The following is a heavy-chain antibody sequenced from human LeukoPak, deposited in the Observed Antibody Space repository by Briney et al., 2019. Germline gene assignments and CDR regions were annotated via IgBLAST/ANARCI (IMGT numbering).Heavy chain of an antibody. J-gene: IGHJ4*02. CDR1: GFTVSSNY. V-gene: IGHV3-66*01. CDR2: IYSGGST. CDR3: ARGPYSSGSSADY. D-gene: IGHD6-19*01. Sequence: GGSLRLSCAASGFTVSSNYMSWVRQAPGKGLEWVSVIYSGGSTYYADSVKGRFTISRDNSKNSLYLQMDSLRAEDMAVYYCARGPYSSGSSADYWGQGTLVTVSS.